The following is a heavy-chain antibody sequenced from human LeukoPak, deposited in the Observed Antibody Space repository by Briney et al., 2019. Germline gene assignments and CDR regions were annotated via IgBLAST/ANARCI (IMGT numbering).Heavy chain of an antibody. CDR1: GFTFGSYG. J-gene: IGHJ1*01. V-gene: IGHV3-23*01. Sequence: GGSLRLSCAASGFTFGSYGMSWVRQAPGKGLEWVSFITPNADRTSYADSVEGRFTISKDNPRNTLYMQMNSLRDEDTAVYYCAIMHGYYDGSGYWVQWGQGTLVTVSS. D-gene: IGHD3-22*01. CDR2: ITPNADRT. CDR3: AIMHGYYDGSGYWVQ.